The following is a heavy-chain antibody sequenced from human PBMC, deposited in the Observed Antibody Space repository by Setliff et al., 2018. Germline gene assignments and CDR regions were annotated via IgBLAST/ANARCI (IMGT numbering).Heavy chain of an antibody. J-gene: IGHJ4*01. CDR1: GGSITSGSFY. V-gene: IGHV4-61*02. Sequence: SETLSLTCTVSGGSITSGSFYWSWIRQPAGKKLEWIGRIHASGSPDYNPSFKSRVTISRDTSTNQFSLKLGSVTAADTDVYYCARERYFDWFFEDWGHGTLVTVSS. CDR3: ARERYFDWFFED. D-gene: IGHD3-9*01. CDR2: IHASGSP.